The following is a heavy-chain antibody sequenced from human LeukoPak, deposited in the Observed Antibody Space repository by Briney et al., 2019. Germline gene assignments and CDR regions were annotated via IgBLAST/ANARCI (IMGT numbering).Heavy chain of an antibody. J-gene: IGHJ4*02. V-gene: IGHV1-2*02. D-gene: IGHD4-23*01. CDR1: GYIFNDYY. CDR2: INPKRGGT. Sequence: ASVKVSCKASGYIFNDYYTHWVRQAPGQGLEWMGWINPKRGGTKYVQKFQGRVTMTSDTSMSTVYMEMSRLRSDDTAVYYCARVRYDYGAKDIDYWGQGTLVTVSS. CDR3: ARVRYDYGAKDIDY.